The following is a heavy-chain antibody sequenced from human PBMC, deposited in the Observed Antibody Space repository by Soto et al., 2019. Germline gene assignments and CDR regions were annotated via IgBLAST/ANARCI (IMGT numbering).Heavy chain of an antibody. D-gene: IGHD3-22*01. Sequence: QITLKESGPTLVKPTQTLTLTCTFSGFSLSTSGVGVGWIRQPPGKALEWLALIYWTDDKRYSPSLKSRLTITKDTAKNQVVLTMTNMDPVDTATYYCAHLPYYYDSSGAYLFDPWGQGTLVTVSS. CDR3: AHLPYYYDSSGAYLFDP. V-gene: IGHV2-5*01. CDR1: GFSLSTSGVG. CDR2: IYWTDDK. J-gene: IGHJ5*02.